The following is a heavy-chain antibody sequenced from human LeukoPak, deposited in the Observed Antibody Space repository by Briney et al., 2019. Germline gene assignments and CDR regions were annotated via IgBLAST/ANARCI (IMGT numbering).Heavy chain of an antibody. Sequence: ASVKVSCKASGYTFTSYDINWVRQATGQGLEWMGWMNPNSGNTGYAQKFQGRVTITRNTSISTAYMELSSLRSEDTAVYYCARVVPAARRDAFDIWGQGTMVTVSS. D-gene: IGHD2-2*01. CDR2: MNPNSGNT. CDR3: ARVVPAARRDAFDI. CDR1: GYTFTSYD. V-gene: IGHV1-8*03. J-gene: IGHJ3*02.